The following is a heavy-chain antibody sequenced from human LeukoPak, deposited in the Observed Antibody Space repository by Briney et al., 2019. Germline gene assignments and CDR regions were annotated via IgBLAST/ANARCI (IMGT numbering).Heavy chain of an antibody. Sequence: SETLSLTCAVSGYSISSGYYWGWIRQPPGKGLEWIGSIYHNGSTYCNPSLKSRVTISVDTSKNQFSLKLSSVTAADTAVYYCARGTRGLEWLANDAFDIWGQGTMVTASS. D-gene: IGHD3-3*01. J-gene: IGHJ3*02. V-gene: IGHV4-38-2*01. CDR2: IYHNGST. CDR3: ARGTRGLEWLANDAFDI. CDR1: GYSISSGYY.